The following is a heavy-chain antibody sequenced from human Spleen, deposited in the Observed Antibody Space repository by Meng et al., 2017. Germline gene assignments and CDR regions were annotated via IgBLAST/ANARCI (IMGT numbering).Heavy chain of an antibody. V-gene: IGHV3-48*03. CDR2: ISSSGTTV. Sequence: GESLKISCAASGFSFSSFDFIWVRQAPGKGLEWLSYISSSGTTVYYADSVKGRFTISRDNAKNSLYLQLNSLGADDTALYYCARYTSIVSNDYWGQGTLVTVSS. D-gene: IGHD1-26*01. J-gene: IGHJ4*02. CDR3: ARYTSIVSNDY. CDR1: GFSFSSFD.